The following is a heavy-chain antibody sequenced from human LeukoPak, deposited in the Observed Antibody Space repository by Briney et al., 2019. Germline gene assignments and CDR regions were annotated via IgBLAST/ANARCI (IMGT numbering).Heavy chain of an antibody. Sequence: ASVKVSCKASGYTFTSYGISWVRQAPGQGLEWMGCISAYNGNTNYAQKLQGRVTMTTDTSISTAYMELSRLRSDDTAVYYCARGMFIAAAGRAYYYYYYMDVWGKGTTVTISS. J-gene: IGHJ6*03. CDR2: ISAYNGNT. CDR3: ARGMFIAAAGRAYYYYYYMDV. CDR1: GYTFTSYG. V-gene: IGHV1-18*01. D-gene: IGHD6-13*01.